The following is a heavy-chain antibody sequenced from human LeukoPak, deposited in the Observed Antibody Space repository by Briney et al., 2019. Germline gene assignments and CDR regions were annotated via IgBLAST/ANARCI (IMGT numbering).Heavy chain of an antibody. V-gene: IGHV1-69*05. J-gene: IGHJ4*02. CDR2: IIPIFGTA. CDR1: GGTFSSYA. D-gene: IGHD3-3*02. Sequence: GASVKVSCKASGGTFSSYAISWVRQAPGQGLEWMGGIIPIFGTANYAQKFQGRVTITTDESTSTAYMELSGLRSEDEAVYYSLRVAPAGLHYSAQGTLVPVSS. CDR3: LRVAPAGLHY.